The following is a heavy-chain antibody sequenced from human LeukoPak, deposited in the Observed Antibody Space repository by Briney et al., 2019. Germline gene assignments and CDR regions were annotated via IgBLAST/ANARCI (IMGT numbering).Heavy chain of an antibody. CDR3: AKYRSPVLYCSGGSCYGYGMDV. V-gene: IGHV3-23*01. Sequence: GGSLRLSCAASGFTFSSYAMSWVRQAPGKGLEWVSAISGSGGSTYYADSVKGRFTISRDNSKNTLYLQMNSLRAEDTAVYYCAKYRSPVLYCSGGSCYGYGMDVWGQGTTVTVS. CDR1: GFTFSSYA. CDR2: ISGSGGST. D-gene: IGHD2-15*01. J-gene: IGHJ6*02.